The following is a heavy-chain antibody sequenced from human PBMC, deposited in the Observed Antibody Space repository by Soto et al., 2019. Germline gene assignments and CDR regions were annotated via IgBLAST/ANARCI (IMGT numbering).Heavy chain of an antibody. CDR1: GGSIGSGGYS. CDR3: ARDQLEGNWFDP. D-gene: IGHD1-1*01. J-gene: IGHJ5*02. V-gene: IGHV4-30-2*01. CDR2: IYHSGST. Sequence: QLQLQESGSGLVKPSQTLSLTCAVSGGSIGSGGYSWNWIRQPLGKGLEWIGYIYHSGSTYYNPSLKSRVTTSVAKSKNQFSLKLTSVTAADTAVYYCARDQLEGNWFDPWGQGTLVTVSS.